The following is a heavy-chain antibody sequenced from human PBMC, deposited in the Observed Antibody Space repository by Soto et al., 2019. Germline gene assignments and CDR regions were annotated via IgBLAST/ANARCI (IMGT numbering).Heavy chain of an antibody. CDR2: IYYSGST. CDR1: GGSISSGGYY. V-gene: IGHV4-31*03. J-gene: IGHJ5*02. CDR3: ARQDLLWFGARNWFDP. Sequence: QVQLQESGPGLVKPSQTLSLTCTVSGGSISSGGYYWSWIRQHPGKGLEWIGYIYYSGSTYYNPSLKSRVTISVDTSKNQFSLKLRSVTAADTAVYYCARQDLLWFGARNWFDPWGQGTLVTVSS. D-gene: IGHD3-10*01.